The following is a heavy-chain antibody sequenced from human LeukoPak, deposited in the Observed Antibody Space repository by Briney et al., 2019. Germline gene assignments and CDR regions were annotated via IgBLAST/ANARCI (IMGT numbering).Heavy chain of an antibody. D-gene: IGHD2-15*01. CDR1: GYSFTSYE. CDR2: MNPDSGNT. Sequence: ASVKVSCKASGYSFTSYEINWVRQATGQGLEWMGWMNPDSGNTGFAQKFQGRVTMTRSTSISTAYMELSSLRSEDTAVYFCVRVAVEPTRIWHHYYYGMDVWGQGTTVTVSS. CDR3: VRVAVEPTRIWHHYYYGMDV. J-gene: IGHJ6*02. V-gene: IGHV1-8*01.